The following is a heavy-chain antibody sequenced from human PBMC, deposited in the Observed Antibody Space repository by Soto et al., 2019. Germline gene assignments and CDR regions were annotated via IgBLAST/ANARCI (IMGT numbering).Heavy chain of an antibody. V-gene: IGHV5-51*01. CDR3: ARARVSRYYYVRAFDI. CDR2: IYPGDSDT. D-gene: IGHD3-22*01. CDR1: GYSFTSYW. Sequence: GESLKISCKGSGYSFTSYWIGWVRQMPGKGLEWMGIIYPGDSDTRYSPSFQGQVTISADKSISTAYLQWSSLKASDTAMYYCARARVSRYYYVRAFDICGQGPMVTVSS. J-gene: IGHJ3*02.